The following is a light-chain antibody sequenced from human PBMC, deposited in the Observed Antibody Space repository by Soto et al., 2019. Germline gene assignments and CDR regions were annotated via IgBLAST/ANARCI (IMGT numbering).Light chain of an antibody. CDR1: SSDVGGYNY. CDR3: SSYTSSSTLVV. V-gene: IGLV2-14*01. CDR2: DVS. J-gene: IGLJ2*01. Sequence: QSVLTQPASVSGSPGQSITISCTGTSSDVGGYNYVSWYQQHPGKAPKLMIYDVSNRPSGVSNRFSGSKSGNTASLTISGLQVEDEADYSCSSYTSSSTLVVFGGGTKLPVL.